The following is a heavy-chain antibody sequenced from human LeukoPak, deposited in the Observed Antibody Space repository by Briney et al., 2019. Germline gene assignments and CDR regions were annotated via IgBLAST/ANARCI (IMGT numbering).Heavy chain of an antibody. Sequence: ASVKVSCKASGYTFTSYGISWVRQAPGQGLEWMGWISAYNGNTNYAQKLQGRVAMTTDTSTSTAYMELRSLRSDDTAVYYCANYRDSSGYHEYYFDYWGQGTLVTVSS. CDR2: ISAYNGNT. J-gene: IGHJ4*02. V-gene: IGHV1-18*01. CDR3: ANYRDSSGYHEYYFDY. D-gene: IGHD3-22*01. CDR1: GYTFTSYG.